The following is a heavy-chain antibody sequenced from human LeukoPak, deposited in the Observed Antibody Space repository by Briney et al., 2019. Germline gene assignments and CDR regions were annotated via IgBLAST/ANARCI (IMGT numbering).Heavy chain of an antibody. J-gene: IGHJ5*02. CDR3: ARQDGEDWFDP. V-gene: IGHV1-2*02. CDR1: GYTFTGYY. CDR2: INPNSGGT. D-gene: IGHD3-10*01. Sequence: ASVKVSCKASGYTFTGYYMHWVRQAPGQGLEWMGWINPNSGGTNYAQKFQGRVTMTTDTSTSTAYMELSRLRSDDTAVYYCARQDGEDWFDPWGQGTLVTVSS.